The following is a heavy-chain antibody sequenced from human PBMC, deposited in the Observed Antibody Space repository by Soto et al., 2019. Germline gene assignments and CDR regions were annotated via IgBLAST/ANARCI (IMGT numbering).Heavy chain of an antibody. CDR1: GGSLSSGDYY. CDR2: IYYSGST. CDR3: ASRQSSPSFHY. V-gene: IGHV4-30-4*01. Sequence: QVPLQESGPGLVKPSQTLSLTCTVSGGSLSSGDYYWSWIRQPPGKGLEWIGSIYYSGSTHYNPSPTSRVIRPVDTSTNQFALKLNPVTAGDTAVSCLASRQSSPSFHYWGQGALVSVSS. J-gene: IGHJ4*02. D-gene: IGHD6-13*01.